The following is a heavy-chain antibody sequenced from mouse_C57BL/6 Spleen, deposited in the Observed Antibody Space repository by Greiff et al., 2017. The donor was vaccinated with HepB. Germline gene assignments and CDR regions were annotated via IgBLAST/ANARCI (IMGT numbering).Heavy chain of an antibody. CDR1: GFNIKDDY. J-gene: IGHJ1*03. V-gene: IGHV14-4*01. D-gene: IGHD3-2*02. Sequence: VQLQQSGAELVRPGASVKLSCTASGFNIKDDYMHWVKQRPEQGLEWIGWIDPENGDTEYASKFQGKATITADTSSNTAYLQLSSLTSEDTAVYYCTTGSSGYGYFDVWGTGTTVTVSS. CDR3: TTGSSGYGYFDV. CDR2: IDPENGDT.